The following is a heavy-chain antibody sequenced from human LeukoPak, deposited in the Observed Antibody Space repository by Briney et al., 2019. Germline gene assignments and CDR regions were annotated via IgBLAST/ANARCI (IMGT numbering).Heavy chain of an antibody. CDR1: GYNFSGYY. CDR2: INPNSGVT. Sequence: GASVKVSCKTSGYNFSGYYMHWVRQAPGQGPEWMGWINPNSGVTNSAQKFQDRVTMTRDTSISTAYTELNNLTSDDTAVYYCARDAGIIAVGSDSWGQGTLVTVSS. V-gene: IGHV1-2*02. D-gene: IGHD6-13*01. J-gene: IGHJ4*02. CDR3: ARDAGIIAVGSDS.